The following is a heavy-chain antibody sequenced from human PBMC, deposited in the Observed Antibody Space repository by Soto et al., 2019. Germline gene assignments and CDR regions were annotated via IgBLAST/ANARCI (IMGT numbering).Heavy chain of an antibody. CDR3: AHTYYLYSSGWYSGY. D-gene: IGHD6-19*01. CDR2: IYWDDDK. Sequence: QITLKESGPTLVKPTQTLTLTCTFSGFSISTSGVGVGWIRQPPGKALEWLALIYWDDDKRYSPSLRSRLTITKDASKNQVVLTMTNVDPVDTATYYCAHTYYLYSSGWYSGYWGQGALVTVSS. J-gene: IGHJ4*02. V-gene: IGHV2-5*02. CDR1: GFSISTSGVG.